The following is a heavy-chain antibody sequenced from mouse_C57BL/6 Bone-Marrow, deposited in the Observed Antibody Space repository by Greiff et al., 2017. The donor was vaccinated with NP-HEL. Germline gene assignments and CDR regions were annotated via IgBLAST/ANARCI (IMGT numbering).Heavy chain of an antibody. J-gene: IGHJ4*01. CDR2: IYPRSGNT. CDR1: GYTFTSYG. CDR3: ASYSNYEGYAMDY. Sequence: VNVVESGAELARPGASVKLSCKASGYTFTSYGISWVKQRTGQGLEWIGEIYPRSGNTYYNEKFKGKATLTADKSSSTAYMELRSLTSEDSAVYFCASYSNYEGYAMDYWGQGTSVTVSS. D-gene: IGHD2-5*01. V-gene: IGHV1-81*01.